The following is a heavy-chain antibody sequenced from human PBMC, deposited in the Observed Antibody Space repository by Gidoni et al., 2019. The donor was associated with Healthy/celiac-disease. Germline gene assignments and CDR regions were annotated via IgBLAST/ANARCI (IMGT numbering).Heavy chain of an antibody. CDR2: IYTSGST. D-gene: IGHD3-10*01. J-gene: IGHJ4*02. CDR3: ARAPRGFGELSIFDY. V-gene: IGHV4-4*07. CDR1: GGSISSYY. Sequence: QVQLQESGPGLVKPSAPLSLTCTVSGGSISSYYWSWIRQPAGKGLEWIGRIYTSGSTNYNPSLKSRVTMSVDTSKNQFSLKLSSVTAADTAVYYCARAPRGFGELSIFDYWGQGTLVTVSS.